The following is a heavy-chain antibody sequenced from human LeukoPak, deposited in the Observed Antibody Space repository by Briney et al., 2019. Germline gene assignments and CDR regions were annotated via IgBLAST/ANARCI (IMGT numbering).Heavy chain of an antibody. J-gene: IGHJ4*02. CDR2: IYYSGST. CDR1: GGSISSYY. Sequence: PSETLSLTCTVSGGSISSYYWSWIRQPPGKGLEWIGYIYYSGSTNYNPSLKSRVTISVDTSKNQFSLRLRSVTAADTAVYYCARAGSGWPFDYWGQGTLVTVSS. D-gene: IGHD6-19*01. CDR3: ARAGSGWPFDY. V-gene: IGHV4-59*01.